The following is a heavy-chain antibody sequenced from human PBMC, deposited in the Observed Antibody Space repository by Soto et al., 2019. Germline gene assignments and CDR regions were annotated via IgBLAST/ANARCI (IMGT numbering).Heavy chain of an antibody. CDR3: ARDRSIAVAGSLSWFDP. D-gene: IGHD6-19*01. J-gene: IGHJ5*02. CDR2: ISAYNGNT. CDR1: GYTFTSYG. V-gene: IGHV1-18*01. Sequence: VASVKVSCKASGYTFTSYGISWVRQAPGQGLEWMGWISAYNGNTNYAQKLQGRVTMTTDTSTSTAYMELRSLRSDDTAVYYCARDRSIAVAGSLSWFDPWGQGTLVTVSS.